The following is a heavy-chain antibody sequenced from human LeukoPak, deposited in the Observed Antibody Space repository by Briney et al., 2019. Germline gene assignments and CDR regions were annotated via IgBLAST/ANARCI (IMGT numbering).Heavy chain of an antibody. D-gene: IGHD3-22*01. CDR1: GGSISSYY. V-gene: IGHV4-4*07. CDR2: IYTSGST. CDR3: ARDRGYYDSSVGFDY. J-gene: IGHJ4*02. Sequence: PSETLSLTCTVSGGSISSYYWSWIRQPAGKELEWIGRIYTSGSTNYNPSLKSRVTMSVDTSKNQFSLKLSSVTAADTAVYYCARDRGYYDSSVGFDYWGQGTLVTVSS.